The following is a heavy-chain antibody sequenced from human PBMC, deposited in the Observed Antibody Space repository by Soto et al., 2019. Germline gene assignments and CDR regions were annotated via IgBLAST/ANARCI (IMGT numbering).Heavy chain of an antibody. CDR1: GGTFSSYA. V-gene: IGHV1-69*13. Sequence: SVKVSCKASGGTFSSYAISWVRQAPGQGLEWMGGIIPIFGTANYAQKFQGRVTITADESTSTAYMELSSLRSEDTAVYYCARVHSPYCGGECTNWYYYYYGMDVWGPGTTVTVYS. D-gene: IGHD2-21*01. CDR3: ARVHSPYCGGECTNWYYYYYGMDV. CDR2: IIPIFGTA. J-gene: IGHJ6*02.